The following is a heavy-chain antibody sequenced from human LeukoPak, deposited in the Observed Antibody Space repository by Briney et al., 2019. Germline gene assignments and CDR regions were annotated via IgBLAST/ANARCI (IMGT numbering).Heavy chain of an antibody. CDR3: ARHSPLPYYDFWSGYYSRNWFDP. D-gene: IGHD3-3*01. V-gene: IGHV4-4*09. CDR2: IYTSGST. CDR1: GGSISGYY. Sequence: SETLSLTCTVSGGSISGYYWSWIRQPPGKGLEWIGYIYTSGSTNYNPSLKSRVTISVDTSKNQFSLKLSSVTAADTAVYYCARHSPLPYYDFWSGYYSRNWFDPWGQGTLVTVSS. J-gene: IGHJ5*02.